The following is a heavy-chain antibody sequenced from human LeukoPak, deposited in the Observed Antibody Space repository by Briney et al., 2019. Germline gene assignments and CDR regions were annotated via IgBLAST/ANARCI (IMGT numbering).Heavy chain of an antibody. V-gene: IGHV4-4*02. CDR2: IYHSGST. Sequence: SGTLSLTCAVSGGSISRSNRWSWVRQPPGKGLEWIGEIYHSGSTNYNPSLKSRVTISVDKSKNQFSLRLSSVTAADTAVYYCARRTFGGVIAYWGQGTLVTVSS. J-gene: IGHJ4*02. CDR3: ARRTFGGVIAY. CDR1: GGSISRSNR. D-gene: IGHD3-16*02.